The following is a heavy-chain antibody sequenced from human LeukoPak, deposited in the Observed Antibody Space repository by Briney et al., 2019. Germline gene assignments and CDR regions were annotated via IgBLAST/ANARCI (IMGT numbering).Heavy chain of an antibody. D-gene: IGHD6-13*01. Sequence: GASVKVSCKASGYAFTSYGINWVRQAPGQGLEWMGWISAYNGNTNYAQKLQGRVTMTTDTSTSTAYVELRSLRSDDTAVYYCARVFKLAAGNWFDPWGQGTLVTVSS. CDR3: ARVFKLAAGNWFDP. CDR2: ISAYNGNT. V-gene: IGHV1-18*01. J-gene: IGHJ5*02. CDR1: GYAFTSYG.